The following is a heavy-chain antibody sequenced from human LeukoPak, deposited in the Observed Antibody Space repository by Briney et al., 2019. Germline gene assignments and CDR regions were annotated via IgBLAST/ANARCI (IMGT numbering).Heavy chain of an antibody. J-gene: IGHJ4*02. CDR3: AKGGRYYYDSSGYL. CDR1: GFTLSSYA. Sequence: SGGSLRLSCAASGFTLSSYAMSWVRQAPGKGLEWVSAISGSGGSTYYADSVKGRFTISRDNSKNTLYLQMNSLRAEDTAVYYCAKGGRYYYDSSGYLWGQGTLVTVSS. D-gene: IGHD3-22*01. V-gene: IGHV3-23*01. CDR2: ISGSGGST.